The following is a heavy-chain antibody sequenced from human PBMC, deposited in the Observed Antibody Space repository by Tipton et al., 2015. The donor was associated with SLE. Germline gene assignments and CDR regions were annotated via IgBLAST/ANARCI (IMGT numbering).Heavy chain of an antibody. CDR3: AADYGDYADPLGY. Sequence: TLSLTCTVSGGSISSHYWGWIRQPPGKGLEWIGSIYHSGSTYYNPSPKSRVTISVDTSKNQFSLKLSSVTAADTAVYYCAADYGDYADPLGYWGQGTLVTVSS. J-gene: IGHJ4*02. CDR1: GGSISSHY. CDR2: IYHSGST. D-gene: IGHD4-17*01. V-gene: IGHV4-38-2*02.